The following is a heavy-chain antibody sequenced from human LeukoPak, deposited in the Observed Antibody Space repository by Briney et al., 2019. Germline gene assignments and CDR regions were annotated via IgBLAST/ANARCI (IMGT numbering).Heavy chain of an antibody. CDR1: GFTVSSNY. CDR2: ISGSGGST. J-gene: IGHJ4*02. CDR3: AKDEERNIVVVPAAFDY. D-gene: IGHD2-2*01. Sequence: GGSLRLSCAASGFTVSSNYMSWVRQAPGKGLEWVSAISGSGGSTYYADSVKGRFTISRDNSKNTLYLQMNSLRAEDTAVYYCAKDEERNIVVVPAAFDYWGQGTLVTVSS. V-gene: IGHV3-23*01.